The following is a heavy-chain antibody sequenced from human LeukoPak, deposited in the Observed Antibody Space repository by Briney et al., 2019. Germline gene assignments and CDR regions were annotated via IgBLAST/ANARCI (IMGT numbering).Heavy chain of an antibody. CDR1: GYTFTSYG. Sequence: GASVKVSCKASGYTFTSYGISWVRQAPGQGLEWMGWISAYSGNTNYAQKLQDRVTMTTDTSTSTAYMELRSLRSDDTALYYCGSGIAATFELYSDYWGQGTLVTVSS. CDR3: GSGIAATFELYSDY. V-gene: IGHV1-18*01. J-gene: IGHJ4*02. D-gene: IGHD2-15*01. CDR2: ISAYSGNT.